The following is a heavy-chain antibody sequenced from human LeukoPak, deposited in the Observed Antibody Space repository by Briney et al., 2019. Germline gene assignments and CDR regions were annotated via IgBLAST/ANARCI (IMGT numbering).Heavy chain of an antibody. D-gene: IGHD2-8*01. V-gene: IGHV1-18*01. CDR3: ARDNGGYLGNWFDP. CDR1: GYTFTNYG. J-gene: IGHJ5*02. CDR2: ISTYNGNT. Sequence: AASVKVSCKASGYTFTNYGISWVRQAPGQGLEWMGWISTYNGNTNYAQKLQGRVTMTTDTSTSTAYVELRSLRSDDTAVYYCARDNGGYLGNWFDPWGQGTLVTVSS.